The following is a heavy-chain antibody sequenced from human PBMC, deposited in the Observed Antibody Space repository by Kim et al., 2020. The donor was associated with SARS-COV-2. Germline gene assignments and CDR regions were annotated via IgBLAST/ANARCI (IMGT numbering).Heavy chain of an antibody. Sequence: ASVKVSCKASGYTFTSYYMHWVRQAPGQGLEWMGIINPSGGSTSYAQKFQGRVTMTRDTSTSTVYMELSSLRSEDTAVYYCARMRGYCSSTSCYGGWFDPWGQGTLVTVSS. D-gene: IGHD2-2*01. J-gene: IGHJ5*02. V-gene: IGHV1-46*01. CDR3: ARMRGYCSSTSCYGGWFDP. CDR1: GYTFTSYY. CDR2: INPSGGST.